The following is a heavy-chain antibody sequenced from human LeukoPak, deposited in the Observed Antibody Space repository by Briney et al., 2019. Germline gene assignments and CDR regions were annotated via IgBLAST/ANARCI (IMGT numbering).Heavy chain of an antibody. CDR3: SSSTGRTTNFGY. CDR2: IRLRSNTI. Sequence: GGSLRLSCAASGFTFSSYSMNWVRQAPGKGLEWVSYIRLRSNTIYYAESVKGRFTTSRDNAKNSLYLQMNSLRAEDTAVYYCSSSTGRTTNFGYWGQGTLVTVSS. J-gene: IGHJ4*02. D-gene: IGHD1-7*01. CDR1: GFTFSSYS. V-gene: IGHV3-48*04.